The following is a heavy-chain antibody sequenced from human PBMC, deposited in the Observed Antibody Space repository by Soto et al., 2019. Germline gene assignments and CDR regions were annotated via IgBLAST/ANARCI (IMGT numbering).Heavy chain of an antibody. V-gene: IGHV3-13*01. Sequence: GGSLRLSCAASGFTFSSYDMHWVRQATGKGLEWVSAIGTAGDTYYPGSVKGRFTISRENAKNSLYLQMNSLRAGDTAVYYCARGDWNGHFDYWGQGTLVTVSS. CDR3: ARGDWNGHFDY. J-gene: IGHJ4*02. CDR1: GFTFSSYD. CDR2: IGTAGDT. D-gene: IGHD1-1*01.